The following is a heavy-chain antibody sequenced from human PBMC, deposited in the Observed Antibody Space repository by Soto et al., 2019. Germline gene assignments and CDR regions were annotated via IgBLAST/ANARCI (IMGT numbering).Heavy chain of an antibody. CDR2: IYYSGST. CDR3: ARDPKPLYCSGGSCYSLYGMDV. V-gene: IGHV4-31*03. Sequence: SETLSLTCTVSGGSISSGGYYWSWIRQHPGKGLEWIGYIYYSGSTYYNPSLKSRVTISVDTSKNQFSLKLSSVTAADTAVYYCARDPKPLYCSGGSCYSLYGMDVWGQGTTVTVS. CDR1: GGSISSGGYY. J-gene: IGHJ6*02. D-gene: IGHD2-15*01.